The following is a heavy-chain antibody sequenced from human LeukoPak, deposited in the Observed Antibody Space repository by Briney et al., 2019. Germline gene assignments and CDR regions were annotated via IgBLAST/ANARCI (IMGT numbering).Heavy chain of an antibody. D-gene: IGHD2-21*02. CDR2: INPNSGGT. V-gene: IGHV1-2*02. CDR1: GYTFTGYY. Sequence: ASVKVSCKASGYTFTGYYMHWVRQAPGQGLEWMGWINPNSGGTNYAQKFRGRVTMTRDTSISTAYMELSRLRSDDTAVYYCARGVVVTAPTFDYWGQGTLVTVSS. CDR3: ARGVVVTAPTFDY. J-gene: IGHJ4*02.